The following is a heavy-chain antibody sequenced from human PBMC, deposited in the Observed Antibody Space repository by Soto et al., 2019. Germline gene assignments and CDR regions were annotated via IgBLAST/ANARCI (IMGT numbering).Heavy chain of an antibody. Sequence: PGGSLRLSCAASGFIFNTYWMHWVRQAPGKGLVWISRINSDGSIADYADSVRGRITISRDNTKNTVYLQMNSLRVEDTAVYYCARAKASGTSALDPSGQGTLVTVSS. J-gene: IGHJ5*02. V-gene: IGHV3-74*01. D-gene: IGHD3-10*01. CDR2: INSDGSIA. CDR1: GFIFNTYW. CDR3: ARAKASGTSALDP.